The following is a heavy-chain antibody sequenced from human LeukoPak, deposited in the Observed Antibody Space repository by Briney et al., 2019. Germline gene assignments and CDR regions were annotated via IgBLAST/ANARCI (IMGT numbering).Heavy chain of an antibody. J-gene: IGHJ4*02. CDR2: ISSSSSYI. D-gene: IGHD1-7*01. V-gene: IGHV3-21*01. Sequence: GGSLRLSCAASGFTFSSYSMNWVRQAPGEGLEWVSSISSSSSYIYYADSVKGRFTISRDNAKNSLYLQMNSLRAEDTAVYYCARGGRAGTSVGGYWGQGTLVTVSS. CDR3: ARGGRAGTSVGGY. CDR1: GFTFSSYS.